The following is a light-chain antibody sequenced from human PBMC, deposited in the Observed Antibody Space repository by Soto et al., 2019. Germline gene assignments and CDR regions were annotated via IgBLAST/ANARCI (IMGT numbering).Light chain of an antibody. CDR1: QSVLYSPNNKNY. CDR2: WAS. V-gene: IGKV4-1*01. Sequence: DIVMTQSPDSLALSLGERATINCKSSQSVLYSPNNKNYLALYQQKPGQHPKLLLYWASMRESGVPDRFSGSASGTDFTLTISSLQAEDVAIYYCHQYASSPWTFGPGTKVDIK. J-gene: IGKJ1*01. CDR3: HQYASSPWT.